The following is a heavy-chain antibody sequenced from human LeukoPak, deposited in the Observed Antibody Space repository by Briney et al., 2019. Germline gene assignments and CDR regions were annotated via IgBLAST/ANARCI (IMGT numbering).Heavy chain of an antibody. D-gene: IGHD3-10*01. CDR1: GFTFSSYW. Sequence: AGGSLRLSCAASGFTFSSYWMSWVRQAPGKGLEWVANIKQDGSEKYYVDSVKGRFTISRDNAKNSLYLQMNSLRAEDTAVYYCARPALLWFGELSRYYYMDVWGKGTTVTISS. CDR3: ARPALLWFGELSRYYYMDV. J-gene: IGHJ6*03. V-gene: IGHV3-7*01. CDR2: IKQDGSEK.